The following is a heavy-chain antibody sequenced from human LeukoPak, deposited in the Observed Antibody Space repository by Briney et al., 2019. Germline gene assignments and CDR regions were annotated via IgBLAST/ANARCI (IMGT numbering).Heavy chain of an antibody. J-gene: IGHJ5*02. CDR1: GGSISTYY. CDR2: IYYDGST. CDR3: ARVPYYDSSGYYHGWFDP. V-gene: IGHV4-59*12. Sequence: PSETLSLTCTVSGGSISTYYWSWIRQSPGKGLEWIGYIYYDGSTNYNPSLKSRVTISVDTSKNQFSLKLSSVTAAETAVYYCARVPYYDSSGYYHGWFDPWGQGTLVTVSS. D-gene: IGHD3-22*01.